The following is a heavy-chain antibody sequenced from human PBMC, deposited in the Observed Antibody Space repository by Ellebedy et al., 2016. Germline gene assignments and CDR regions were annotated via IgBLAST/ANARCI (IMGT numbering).Heavy chain of an antibody. V-gene: IGHV1-18*01. CDR3: ARDRVDYYYNGMDV. J-gene: IGHJ6*02. CDR1: GYTFTSYG. CDR2: ISAYNGNT. Sequence: ASVKVSXKASGYTFTSYGISWVRQAPGQGLEWMGWISAYNGNTDYAQKLQGRVTMTTDTSTSTAYMELRSLRSDDTAVYYCARDRVDYYYNGMDVWGQGTTVTVSS.